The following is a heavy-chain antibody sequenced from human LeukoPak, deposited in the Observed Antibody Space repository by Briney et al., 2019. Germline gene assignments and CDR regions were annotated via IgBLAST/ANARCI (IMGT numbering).Heavy chain of an antibody. J-gene: IGHJ4*02. Sequence: SETLSLTCTVSGGSISSYYWSWLRQPAGKGLEWIGRIYTSGSTNYNPSLKSRVTMSVATSKNQFSLKLSSVTAADTAVYYCARDTGNYVWGSYRLYYFDYWGQGTLVTVSS. CDR2: IYTSGST. CDR3: ARDTGNYVWGSYRLYYFDY. D-gene: IGHD3-16*02. CDR1: GGSISSYY. V-gene: IGHV4-4*07.